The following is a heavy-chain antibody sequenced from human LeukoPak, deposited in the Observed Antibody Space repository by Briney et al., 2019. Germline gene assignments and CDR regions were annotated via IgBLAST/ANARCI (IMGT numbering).Heavy chain of an antibody. J-gene: IGHJ4*02. Sequence: SETLSLTCTVSGASFTDYYWSWIRQSPGTGLEWIGYIYNRGVINYNPSLRGRATMSLDTSKNQLSLRLNSVTAADTAVYYCGRGERLGIDYWGQGALVTVSS. CDR3: GRGERLGIDY. CDR1: GASFTDYY. CDR2: IYNRGVI. V-gene: IGHV4-59*01. D-gene: IGHD3-16*01.